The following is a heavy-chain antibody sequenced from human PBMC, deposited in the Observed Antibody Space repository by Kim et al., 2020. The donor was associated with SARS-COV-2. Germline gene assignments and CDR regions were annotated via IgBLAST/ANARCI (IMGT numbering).Heavy chain of an antibody. V-gene: IGHV4-59*01. CDR1: GGSISSYY. Sequence: SETLSLTCTVSGGSISSYYWSWIRQPPGKGLEWIGYIYYSGSTNYNPSLKSRVTISVDTSKNQFSLKLSSVTAADTAVYYCARDRRYSSSGYAYFDYWG. J-gene: IGHJ4*01. D-gene: IGHD6-13*01. CDR3: ARDRRYSSSGYAYFDY. CDR2: IYYSGST.